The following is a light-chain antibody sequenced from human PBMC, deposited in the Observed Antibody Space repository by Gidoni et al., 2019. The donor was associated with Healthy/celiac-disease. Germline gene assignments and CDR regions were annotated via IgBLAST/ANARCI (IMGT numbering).Light chain of an antibody. Sequence: DIVMTQSRLSLTVTPGEPASISCSSSQSLLQSNGYNYLDWYLQKPGQSPQLLISLGSNRASGVPDRFSGSGSGTYFTLKISRVEAADVGVYYCMQALQTTWTFGQGTKVEIK. CDR3: MQALQTTWT. CDR1: QSLLQSNGYNY. J-gene: IGKJ1*01. V-gene: IGKV2-28*01. CDR2: LGS.